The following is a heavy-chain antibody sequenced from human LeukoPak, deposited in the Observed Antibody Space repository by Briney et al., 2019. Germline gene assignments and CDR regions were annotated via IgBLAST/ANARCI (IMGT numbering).Heavy chain of an antibody. Sequence: PGGSLRLSCAASGFTFSSYVMHWVRPAPGKGLVWVSRINSDGSSTNYADSVKGRFTISRDNSKDPLYLQMNNLGADDTAVHYCAIALVSTSFYDYWGQGTLVTVSS. D-gene: IGHD2-2*01. CDR2: INSDGSST. V-gene: IGHV3-74*01. J-gene: IGHJ4*02. CDR3: AIALVSTSFYDY. CDR1: GFTFSSYV.